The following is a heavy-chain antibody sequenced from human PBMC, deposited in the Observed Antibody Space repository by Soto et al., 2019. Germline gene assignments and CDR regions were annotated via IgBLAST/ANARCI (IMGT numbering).Heavy chain of an antibody. V-gene: IGHV4-59*08. Sequence: QVQLQESGPGLVKPSETLSLTCTVSGGSISSYFWSWIRQPPGKGLEWIGYIYSSEYTDYNPSLKSRVTISVDTSKDQFSLQLKSVTAADTAVYYCARHRVYDILTGYRKYYFDYWGQGTLVTVSS. CDR1: GGSISSYF. CDR3: ARHRVYDILTGYRKYYFDY. CDR2: IYSSEYT. J-gene: IGHJ4*02. D-gene: IGHD3-9*01.